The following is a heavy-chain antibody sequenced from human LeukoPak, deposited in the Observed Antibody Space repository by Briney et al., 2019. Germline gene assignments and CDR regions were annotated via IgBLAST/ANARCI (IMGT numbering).Heavy chain of an antibody. J-gene: IGHJ4*02. CDR2: ISYSGST. Sequence: SETLSLTCTASGGFIRTYYWSWIRQPPGKGLEWIGNISYSGSTNYSPSLNSRVTILVDTAKNQFSLKLTSVTAADTAMYYYDRGQRNYFRAGDQWGQGTLVTVSS. V-gene: IGHV4-59*01. D-gene: IGHD2/OR15-2a*01. CDR1: GGFIRTYY. CDR3: DRGQRNYFRAGDQ.